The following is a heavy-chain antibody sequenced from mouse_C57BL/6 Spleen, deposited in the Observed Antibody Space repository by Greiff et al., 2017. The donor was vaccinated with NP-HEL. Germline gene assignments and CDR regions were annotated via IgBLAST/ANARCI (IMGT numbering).Heavy chain of an antibody. V-gene: IGHV5-4*01. Sequence: DVKLVESGGGLVKPGGSLKLSCAASGFTFSSYAMSWVRQTPEKRLEWVATISDGGSYTYYPDNVKGRFTISRDNAKNNLYLQMSHLKSEDTAMYYCARERELGFYFDYWGQGTTLTVSS. CDR1: GFTFSSYA. CDR3: ARERELGFYFDY. CDR2: ISDGGSYT. D-gene: IGHD4-1*01. J-gene: IGHJ2*01.